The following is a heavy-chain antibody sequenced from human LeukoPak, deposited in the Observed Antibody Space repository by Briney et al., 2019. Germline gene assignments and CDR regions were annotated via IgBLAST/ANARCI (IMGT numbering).Heavy chain of an antibody. CDR2: IYHSGST. CDR3: ARGGAAAQRSFDY. Sequence: TLSLTCTVSGGSISSGGYYWSWIRQPPGKGLEWIGYIYHSGSTYYNPSLKSRVTISVDRSKNQFSLKLSSVTAADTAVYYCARGGAAAQRSFDYWGQGTLVTVSS. V-gene: IGHV4-30-2*01. CDR1: GGSISSGGYY. D-gene: IGHD6-13*01. J-gene: IGHJ4*02.